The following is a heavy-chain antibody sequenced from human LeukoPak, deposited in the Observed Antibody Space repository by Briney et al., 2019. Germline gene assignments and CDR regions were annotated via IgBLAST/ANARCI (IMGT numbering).Heavy chain of an antibody. J-gene: IGHJ3*02. CDR3: ARHIGYSSALGAFDI. Sequence: GESLKISCKGSGYSFTSYWIGWVRQMPGKGLEWMGIIYPGDSDTRYSPSFQGQVTISADKSISTAYLQWSSLKASDTAIYYCARHIGYSSALGAFDIWGQGTMVTVSS. CDR1: GYSFTSYW. CDR2: IYPGDSDT. V-gene: IGHV5-51*01. D-gene: IGHD6-25*01.